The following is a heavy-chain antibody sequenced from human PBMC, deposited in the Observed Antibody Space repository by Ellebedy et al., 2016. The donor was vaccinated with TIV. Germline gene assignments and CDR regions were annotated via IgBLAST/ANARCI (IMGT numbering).Heavy chain of an antibody. D-gene: IGHD2-2*01. CDR1: GYSFTSYW. CDR3: SRYCNSTTCSNWFDP. J-gene: IGHJ5*02. Sequence: GESLKISCKGSGYSFTSYWIGWVRQAPGQGLEWMGWISAYNGNTNYAQMLQGRVTMTTDTFTSTAYMELRSLRSDDTAVYYCSRYCNSTTCSNWFDPWGQGTLVTVSS. CDR2: ISAYNGNT. V-gene: IGHV1-18*04.